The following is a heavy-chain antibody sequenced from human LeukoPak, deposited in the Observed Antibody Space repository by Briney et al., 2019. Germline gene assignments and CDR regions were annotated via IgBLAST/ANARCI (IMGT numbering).Heavy chain of an antibody. D-gene: IGHD3-10*01. Sequence: SGGSLRLSCAASGFIFSTYSMNWVRQAPGRGLEWVSYISSSGSTIYYADSVKGRSTISRDNAKNSLYLQMNSPRAEDTAVYYCARAPQSLWFGELSHFDYWGQGTLVTVSS. V-gene: IGHV3-48*04. CDR2: ISSSGSTI. CDR1: GFIFSTYS. J-gene: IGHJ4*02. CDR3: ARAPQSLWFGELSHFDY.